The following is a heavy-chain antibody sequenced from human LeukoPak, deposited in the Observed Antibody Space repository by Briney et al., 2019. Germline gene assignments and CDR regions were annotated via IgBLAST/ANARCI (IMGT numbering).Heavy chain of an antibody. V-gene: IGHV4-59*01. D-gene: IGHD6-19*01. CDR1: GGSISSYY. Sequence: SETLTLTCTVSGGSISSYYWSWIRQPPGKGLEWVGYIYYSGSTNYNPSLKSRVTISVDTSKNQFSLKLSSVTAADTAVYYCARGGRAGSGWYYFDYWGQGTLVTVSS. CDR2: IYYSGST. CDR3: ARGGRAGSGWYYFDY. J-gene: IGHJ4*02.